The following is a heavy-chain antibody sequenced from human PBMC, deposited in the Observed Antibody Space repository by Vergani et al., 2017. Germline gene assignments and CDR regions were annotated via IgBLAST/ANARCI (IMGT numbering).Heavy chain of an antibody. V-gene: IGHV4-59*13. CDR1: GGSFNTYY. J-gene: IGHJ6*02. D-gene: IGHD4-23*01. Sequence: QVQLEESGPGLVKPSETLSLTCTVSGGSFNTYYWSWIRQSPGKGLEWIGYIYSTGSTNYNPSLNSRVTMSVDTSKNQFSLKLRSVTAADTAVYYCARVGSTTTVVTPGGNYYYYGMDVWGQGTTVTVSS. CDR2: IYSTGST. CDR3: ARVGSTTTVVTPGGNYYYYGMDV.